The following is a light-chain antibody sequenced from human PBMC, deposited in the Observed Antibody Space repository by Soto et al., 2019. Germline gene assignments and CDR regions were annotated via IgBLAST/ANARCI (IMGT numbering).Light chain of an antibody. V-gene: IGKV3-15*01. J-gene: IGKJ1*01. CDR3: QQYNSWLWT. Sequence: EIVMTQSPSTLSVSPGEVATLSCRARQRGGSKLAWYQQKPGQAHRLLIYGASTRATGIPARMSGSGSGTECNLIISSLQSEASAVYYCQQYNSWLWTFGQGIKVDIK. CDR1: QRGGSK. CDR2: GAS.